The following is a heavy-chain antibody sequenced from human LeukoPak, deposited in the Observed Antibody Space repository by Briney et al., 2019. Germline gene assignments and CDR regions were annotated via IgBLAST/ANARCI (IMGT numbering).Heavy chain of an antibody. CDR2: ISHDGSAA. CDR3: ARTPGYCSGGNCYRYFQN. V-gene: IGHV3-48*01. D-gene: IGHD2-15*01. Sequence: GGSLRLSCAASGFTFSTYSMDWVRQTPGKGLEWISYISHDGSAAYYADSVKGRFTISRDNAKNSLYLQMNSLRAEDTAVYYCARTPGYCSGGNCYRYFQNWGQGTLVTVSS. CDR1: GFTFSTYS. J-gene: IGHJ1*01.